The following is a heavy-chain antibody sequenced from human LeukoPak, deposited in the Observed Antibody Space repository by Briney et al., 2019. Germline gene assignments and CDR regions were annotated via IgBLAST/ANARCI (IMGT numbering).Heavy chain of an antibody. D-gene: IGHD1-20*01. V-gene: IGHV4-34*01. CDR3: ARTGNNFKDTFDS. J-gene: IGHJ4*02. Sequence: SETLSLTCAVYGASFSGYYWNWILQPPGKGLEWIGESSHGGNTKYNPSLKSRVTISVDTSKNQFSLKLSSVTAADTAVYYCARTGNNFKDTFDSWGQGTLVTVSS. CDR1: GASFSGYY. CDR2: SSHGGNT.